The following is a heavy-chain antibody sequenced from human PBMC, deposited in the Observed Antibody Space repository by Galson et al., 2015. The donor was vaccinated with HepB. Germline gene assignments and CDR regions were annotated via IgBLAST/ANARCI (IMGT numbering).Heavy chain of an antibody. D-gene: IGHD3-22*01. CDR2: IGGSGGTT. V-gene: IGHV3-23*01. CDR1: GFTFDNYP. CDR3: ARFYYDGTRSDNWFDP. Sequence: SLRLSCAASGFTFDNYPMAWVRQFPGKGLEWVSTIGGSGGTTFYSHSVRGRFTISRDNSKNTLFLQMDSLRGDDTAVYYCARFYYDGTRSDNWFDPWGQGALVTVSS. J-gene: IGHJ5*02.